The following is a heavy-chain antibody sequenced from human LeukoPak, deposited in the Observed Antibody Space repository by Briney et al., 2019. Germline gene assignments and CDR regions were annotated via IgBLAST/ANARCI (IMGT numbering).Heavy chain of an antibody. V-gene: IGHV4-31*03. CDR3: ARDLRSSSSSGINYYGMDV. J-gene: IGHJ6*02. CDR1: GGSISRSGYY. CDR2: IYYSRST. D-gene: IGHD6-6*01. Sequence: SETLSLTCTVSGGSISRSGYYWSWIRQHPGKGLEWIGYIYYSRSTYYNPSLKSRVTISVDTSKNQFSLKLSSVTAADTAVYYCARDLRSSSSSGINYYGMDVWGQGTTVTVSS.